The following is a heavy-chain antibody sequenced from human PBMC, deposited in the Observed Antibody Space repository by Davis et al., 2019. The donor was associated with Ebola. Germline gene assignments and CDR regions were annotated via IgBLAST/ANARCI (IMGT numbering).Heavy chain of an antibody. Sequence: WVRQAPGKGLEWIGSIYYSGSTYYNPSLKSRVTISVDTSKNQFSLKLSSVTAADTAVYYCARARGSGYYFGSSWFDPWGQGTLVTVSS. J-gene: IGHJ5*02. CDR3: ARARGSGYYFGSSWFDP. D-gene: IGHD3-22*01. CDR2: IYYSGST. V-gene: IGHV4-39*07.